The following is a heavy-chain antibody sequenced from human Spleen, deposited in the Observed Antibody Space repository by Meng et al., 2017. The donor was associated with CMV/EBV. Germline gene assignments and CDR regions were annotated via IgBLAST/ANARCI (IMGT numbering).Heavy chain of an antibody. Sequence: LSLSCEASGFTFDDYAMHWVRQAPGKGLEWVSLISWDGGITYYADSVQGRFSISRDNSKNSVYLQMNSVRREDTALYYCVKGDNANLALDHWGQGTLVTVSS. CDR1: GFTFDDYA. CDR2: ISWDGGIT. V-gene: IGHV3-43D*03. J-gene: IGHJ4*02. CDR3: VKGDNANLALDH. D-gene: IGHD1-14*01.